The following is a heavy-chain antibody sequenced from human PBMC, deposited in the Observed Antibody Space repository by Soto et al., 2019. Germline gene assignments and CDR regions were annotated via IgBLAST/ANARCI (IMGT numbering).Heavy chain of an antibody. J-gene: IGHJ6*02. CDR3: RVWDGDASFYYHYGMDV. CDR1: GGSISSSSYY. CDR2: IYYSGST. V-gene: IGHV4-39*01. D-gene: IGHD4-17*01. Sequence: SETLSLSCTVSGGSISSSSYYWGWIRQPPGKGLEWIGSIYYSGSTYYNPSLKSRVTISVDTSKNQFSLKLSSVTAADTAVYYCRVWDGDASFYYHYGMDVLGQGTTVT.